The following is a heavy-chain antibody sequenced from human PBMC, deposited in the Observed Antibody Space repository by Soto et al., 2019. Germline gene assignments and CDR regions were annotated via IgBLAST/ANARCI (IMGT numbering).Heavy chain of an antibody. CDR3: ARVGRLYFGLRFGTFDY. J-gene: IGHJ4*02. D-gene: IGHD5-12*01. CDR2: IYPGDSDT. V-gene: IGHV5-51*01. Sequence: PGESLKISCNGSGYSFTSYWIGWVRQMPGKGLEWMGIIYPGDSDTRYSPSFQGQVTISADKSISTAYLQWSSLKASDTAMYYCARVGRLYFGLRFGTFDYWGQGTLVTVSS. CDR1: GYSFTSYW.